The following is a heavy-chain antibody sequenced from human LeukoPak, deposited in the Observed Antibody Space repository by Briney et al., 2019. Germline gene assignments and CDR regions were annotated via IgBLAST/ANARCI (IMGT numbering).Heavy chain of an antibody. CDR2: IYPGDSDT. CDR1: GYSFTSYW. D-gene: IGHD2-2*01. V-gene: IGHV5-51*01. Sequence: GESLKISCKGSGYSFTSYWIGWVRQMPGKGLEWMGIIYPGDSDTRYSPSFQGQVTISADKSISTAYLQWSSLKASDTAMYYCAVIQGYCSSTSCYRAFDIWGQGTMVTVSS. J-gene: IGHJ3*02. CDR3: AVIQGYCSSTSCYRAFDI.